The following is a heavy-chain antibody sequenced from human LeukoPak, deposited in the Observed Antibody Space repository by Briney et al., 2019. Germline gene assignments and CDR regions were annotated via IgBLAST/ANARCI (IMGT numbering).Heavy chain of an antibody. CDR1: GYTFTSYG. J-gene: IGHJ4*02. CDR2: TSTHNNST. D-gene: IGHD5-24*01. CDR3: ARSRDGYNYDY. Sequence: ASVKVSCKTSGYTFTSYGITWVRQAPGQGLEWMGWTSTHNNSTNYAQKFQGRVTMTTDTSTSTAYMELRSLRSDDTAVYYCARSRDGYNYDYWGQGTLVTVSS. V-gene: IGHV1-18*01.